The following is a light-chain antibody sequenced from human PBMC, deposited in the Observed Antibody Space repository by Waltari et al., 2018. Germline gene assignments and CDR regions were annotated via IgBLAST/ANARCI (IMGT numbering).Light chain of an antibody. CDR2: EGS. V-gene: IGLV2-23*01. CDR1: SSDLGCDNL. Sequence: QSALTQPASVSGSPGQSITLPCPGTSSDLGCDNLGSWYQKPPGKPPKLMIYEGSKRPSGVSNRFSGSKSGNTASLTISGLQAEDEADYYCCSYAGSSTWVFGGGTKLTVL. J-gene: IGLJ3*02. CDR3: CSYAGSSTWV.